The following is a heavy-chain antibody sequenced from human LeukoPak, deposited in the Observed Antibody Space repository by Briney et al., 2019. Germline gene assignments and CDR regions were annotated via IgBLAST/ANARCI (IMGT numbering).Heavy chain of an antibody. V-gene: IGHV4-59*01. Sequence: PSETLSLTCAVSGGSISSYSWTWIRQPPGKGLEWIGHVSYSGNANYNPSLKSRVTISVDTSKNQFSPKLSSVTAADTAVYYCARGLGRIDYWGQGTLVTVSS. CDR2: VSYSGNA. J-gene: IGHJ4*02. D-gene: IGHD5/OR15-5a*01. CDR1: GGSISSYS. CDR3: ARGLGRIDY.